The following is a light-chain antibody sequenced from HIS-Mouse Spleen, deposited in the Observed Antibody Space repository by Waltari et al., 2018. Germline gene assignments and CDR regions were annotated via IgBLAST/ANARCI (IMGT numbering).Light chain of an antibody. CDR3: AAWDDSLSGPV. V-gene: IGLV1-47*01. CDR1: SSNIGSNY. Sequence: QSVLTQPPSASGTPGQRVTISCSGSSSNIGSNYVYWYQQLPGTAPKLLISRNNQRPSGVPDQFSGSKSGNSASLAISGLRSEDEADYYCAAWDDSLSGPVFGGGTKLTVL. CDR2: RNN. J-gene: IGLJ3*02.